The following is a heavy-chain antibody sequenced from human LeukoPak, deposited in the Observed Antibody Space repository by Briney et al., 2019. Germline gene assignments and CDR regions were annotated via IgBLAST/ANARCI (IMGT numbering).Heavy chain of an antibody. V-gene: IGHV1-24*01. J-gene: IGHJ4*02. D-gene: IGHD6-19*01. CDR1: GYTLTELS. Sequence: ASVKVSCKVSGYTLTELSMHWVRQAPGKGLEWMGGFDPEDGETIYAQKFQGRVTMTEDTSTDTAYMELSSLRSEDTAVYYCATGIAVAGKGHFDYWGQGTLVTVFS. CDR3: ATGIAVAGKGHFDY. CDR2: FDPEDGET.